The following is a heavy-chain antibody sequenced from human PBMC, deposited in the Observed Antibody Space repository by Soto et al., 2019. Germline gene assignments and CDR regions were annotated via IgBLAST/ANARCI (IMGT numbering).Heavy chain of an antibody. V-gene: IGHV3-15*01. CDR2: IKIKTDGGTT. Sequence: EVQLVESGGGLVKPGGSLRLSCAASGFTFSNAWMSWVRQATGKGLEWVGSIKIKTDGGTTDYGAPVKGRFTISRDDSKNTLYLQMNSPKTEDTAVYYCTTAGYCSGGSCYEGPFDYGGQLNLVTVSS. D-gene: IGHD2-15*01. CDR3: TTAGYCSGGSCYEGPFDY. J-gene: IGHJ4*02. CDR1: GFTFSNAW.